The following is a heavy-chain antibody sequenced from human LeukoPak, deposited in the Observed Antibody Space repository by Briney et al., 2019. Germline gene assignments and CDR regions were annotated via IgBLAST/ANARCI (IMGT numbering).Heavy chain of an antibody. D-gene: IGHD2-21*02. Sequence: GEALRISCEGSGSRFTSYWISWVRQMPGKGLEWMGRIDPSDSYTNYNPSFQGHLTISVDKSTATAFLQRSSLKASDTAIYYCARHSRVFCGGNCLPSLFAYWGQGSLVTVSS. CDR1: GSRFTSYW. V-gene: IGHV5-10-1*01. J-gene: IGHJ4*02. CDR2: IDPSDSYT. CDR3: ARHSRVFCGGNCLPSLFAY.